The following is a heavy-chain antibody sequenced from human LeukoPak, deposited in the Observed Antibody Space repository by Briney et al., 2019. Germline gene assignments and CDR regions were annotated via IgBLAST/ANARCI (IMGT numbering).Heavy chain of an antibody. D-gene: IGHD2-2*01. CDR2: ISRSSSDI. Sequence: GGSLRLSCAASGFSFSSYSMSWVRQAAGKGLEWVSFISRSSSDIYHADSVKGRFTISRDNAKNSLYLQMNSLRAEDTAVYYCARDLPAAVDWGQGALVTVSS. CDR1: GFSFSSYS. CDR3: ARDLPAAVD. V-gene: IGHV3-21*01. J-gene: IGHJ4*02.